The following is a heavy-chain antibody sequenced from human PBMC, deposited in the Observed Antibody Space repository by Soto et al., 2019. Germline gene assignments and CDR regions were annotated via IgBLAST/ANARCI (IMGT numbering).Heavy chain of an antibody. CDR3: TRIGPLDFDL. V-gene: IGHV3-73*01. CDR1: GFTFSGSA. J-gene: IGHJ2*01. CDR2: IRSKANSYAT. Sequence: EVQLVESGGGLVQPGGSLKLSCAASGFTFSGSAMHWVRQASGKGLEWVGRIRSKANSYATAYAASVKGRFTISRDDSTNTAYLQMNSLKTEDTSVYYCTRIGPLDFDLWGRGTLVTVSS. D-gene: IGHD3-16*01.